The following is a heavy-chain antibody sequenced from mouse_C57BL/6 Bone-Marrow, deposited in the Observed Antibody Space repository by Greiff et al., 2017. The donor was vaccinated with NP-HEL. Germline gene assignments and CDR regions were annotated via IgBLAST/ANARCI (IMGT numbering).Heavy chain of an antibody. CDR1: GYSITSGYY. Sequence: EVKLMESGPGLVKPSQSLSLTCSVTGYSITSGYYWNWIRQFPGNKLEWMGYISYDGSNNYNPSLKNRISITRDPSKNQFFLKLNSVTTEDTATYYCARGNYYFDYWGQGTTLTVSS. V-gene: IGHV3-6*01. CDR2: ISYDGSN. CDR3: ARGNYYFDY. D-gene: IGHD2-1*01. J-gene: IGHJ2*01.